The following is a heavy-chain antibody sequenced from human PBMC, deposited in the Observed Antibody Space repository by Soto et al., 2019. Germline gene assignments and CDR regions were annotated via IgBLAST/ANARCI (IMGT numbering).Heavy chain of an antibody. CDR1: GGSFSGYY. CDR2: INHSGST. D-gene: IGHD6-13*01. J-gene: IGHJ4*02. Sequence: PSETLSLTCAVYGGSFSGYYWSWIRQPPGKGLEWIGEINHSGSTNYNPSLKSRVTISVDTSKNQFSLKLSSVTAADTAVYYCAGAGIAATHLQAYFDYWGQGTLVTVSS. V-gene: IGHV4-34*01. CDR3: AGAGIAATHLQAYFDY.